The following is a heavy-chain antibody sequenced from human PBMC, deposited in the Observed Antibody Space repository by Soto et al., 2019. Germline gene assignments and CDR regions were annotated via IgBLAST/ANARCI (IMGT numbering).Heavy chain of an antibody. CDR1: GGSFSGYY. CDR2: INHGGTT. J-gene: IGHJ6*02. V-gene: IGHV4-34*01. CDR3: AGGVYCSSTSCYWGMDV. Sequence: PSETLSLTCAVYGGSFSGYYWSWIRQPPGKGLEWIGEINHGGTTNYNPSLKSRVTLSVDTSKNQFSLKLSSVTAADTAVYYCAGGVYCSSTSCYWGMDVWGQGXTVTVYS. D-gene: IGHD2-2*01.